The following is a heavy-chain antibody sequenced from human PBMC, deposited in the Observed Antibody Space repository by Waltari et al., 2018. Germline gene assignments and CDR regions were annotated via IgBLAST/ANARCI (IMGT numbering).Heavy chain of an antibody. J-gene: IGHJ4*02. Sequence: EVQLLESGGGLVQPGGSLRLSCAASGFTFSNYAMSWVRQAPGKGLEWVSSISGSGSSTFYADSVKGRFTISRDNSKNTLHLQMNSLRAEDTAVYYCAKDDSQWLVLGDYFDSWGQGTLVTVSS. CDR2: ISGSGSST. D-gene: IGHD6-19*01. V-gene: IGHV3-23*01. CDR1: GFTFSNYA. CDR3: AKDDSQWLVLGDYFDS.